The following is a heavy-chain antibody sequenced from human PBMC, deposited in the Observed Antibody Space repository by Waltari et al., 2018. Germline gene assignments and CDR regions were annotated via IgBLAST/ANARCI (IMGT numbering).Heavy chain of an antibody. J-gene: IGHJ5*02. D-gene: IGHD3-3*01. CDR1: GFTFSSYW. Sequence: EVQLVESGGGLVQPGGSLRLSCAASGFTFSSYWMIWVRQAPGKGPEWVANIKQDGSEKYYVDSLKGRFTISRDNAKNSLYLQMNSLRAEDTAVYYCARDQDYDFWSGRGVYNWFDPWGQGTLVTVSS. V-gene: IGHV3-7*01. CDR2: IKQDGSEK. CDR3: ARDQDYDFWSGRGVYNWFDP.